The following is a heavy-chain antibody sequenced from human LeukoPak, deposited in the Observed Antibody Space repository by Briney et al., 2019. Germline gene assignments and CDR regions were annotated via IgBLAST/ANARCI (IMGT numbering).Heavy chain of an antibody. CDR1: GFTFSSYA. CDR2: ISGSGGNT. CDR3: AKDSWQHGYYYGMDV. Sequence: GGSLRLSCAASGFTFSSYAMSWVCQAPGKGLEWVSAISGSGGNTYYADSVKGRFTISRDNSKNTLYLQMNSLRAEDTAVYYCAKDSWQHGYYYGMDVWGQGTTVTVSS. J-gene: IGHJ6*02. V-gene: IGHV3-23*01.